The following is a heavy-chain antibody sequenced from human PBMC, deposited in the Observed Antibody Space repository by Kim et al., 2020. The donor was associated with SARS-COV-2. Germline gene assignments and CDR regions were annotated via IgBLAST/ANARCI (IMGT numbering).Heavy chain of an antibody. D-gene: IGHD3-10*01. CDR3: ARDFGWNYGSGSYYLRTLGGKSSGFDP. V-gene: IGHV3-7*01. CDR2: IKQDGSEK. J-gene: IGHJ5*02. CDR1: GFTFSSYW. Sequence: GGSLRLSCAAYGFTFSSYWMSWVRQAPGKGLEWVANIKQDGSEKYYVDSVKGRFTISRDNAKNSLYLQMNSLRAEDTAVYYCARDFGWNYGSGSYYLRTLGGKSSGFDPWGQGTLVTVSS.